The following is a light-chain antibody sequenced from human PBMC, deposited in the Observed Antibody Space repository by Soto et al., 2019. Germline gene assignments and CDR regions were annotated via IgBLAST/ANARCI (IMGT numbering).Light chain of an antibody. Sequence: GDRVTITCRASQSISSWLAWYQQKPGKAPKLLIYDASSLESGVPSRFRGSGSGTEFTLTISSLQPADFATYYCQQYNSFWTFGQGTKLEIK. CDR2: DAS. J-gene: IGKJ1*01. CDR3: QQYNSFWT. CDR1: QSISSW. V-gene: IGKV1-5*01.